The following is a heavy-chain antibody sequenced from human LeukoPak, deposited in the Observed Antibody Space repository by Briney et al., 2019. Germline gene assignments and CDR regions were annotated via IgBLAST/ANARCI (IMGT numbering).Heavy chain of an antibody. Sequence: SETLSLTCTVSGGSISSYYWSWIRQPPGKGLEWIGYIYHSGSTYYNPSLKSRVTISVDRSKNQFSLKLSSVTAADTAVYYCARVVGATRGSDYWGQGTLVTVSS. J-gene: IGHJ4*02. CDR1: GGSISSYY. CDR3: ARVVGATRGSDY. CDR2: IYHSGST. V-gene: IGHV4-59*12. D-gene: IGHD1-26*01.